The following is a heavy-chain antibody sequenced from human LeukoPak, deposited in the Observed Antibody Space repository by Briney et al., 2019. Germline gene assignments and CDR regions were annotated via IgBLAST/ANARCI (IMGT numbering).Heavy chain of an antibody. J-gene: IGHJ5*02. CDR3: TRTPPSYEVIDWFDP. D-gene: IGHD3-16*01. Sequence: ASVKVSCKASGYTFTRYYIHWVRQAPGQGLEWMGTINPSGGSTSYAQKFQGRLTVTRDMSTSTVYMELSSLGSEDTAVYYCTRTPPSYEVIDWFDPWGQGTLVTVSS. CDR2: INPSGGST. V-gene: IGHV1-46*03. CDR1: GYTFTRYY.